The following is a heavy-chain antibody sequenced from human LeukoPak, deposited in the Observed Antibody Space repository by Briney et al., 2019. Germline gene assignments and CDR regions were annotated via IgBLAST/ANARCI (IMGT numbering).Heavy chain of an antibody. Sequence: GGSLRLSCAASGFTFSSYSMNWVRQAPGKGLEWVSSISTSTSYIYYADSVKGRLTISRDNAKNSLYLQMNSLRAEDTAVYYCARGMLRGVMDYWGQGTLVTVSS. J-gene: IGHJ4*02. CDR3: ARGMLRGVMDY. CDR1: GFTFSSYS. D-gene: IGHD3-10*01. CDR2: ISTSTSYI. V-gene: IGHV3-21*01.